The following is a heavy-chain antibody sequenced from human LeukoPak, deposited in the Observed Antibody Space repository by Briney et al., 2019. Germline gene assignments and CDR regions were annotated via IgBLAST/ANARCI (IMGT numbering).Heavy chain of an antibody. J-gene: IGHJ1*01. D-gene: IGHD2-2*02. CDR2: IKQDGSEK. Sequence: PGGSLRLSCAASGFTFSSYWMSWLRQAPGKGLEWVANIKQDGSEKYYVDSVKGRFTISRDNAKNSLYLQMNSLRAEDTAVYYCAREVYCSSTSCYTGYFQHWGQGTLVTVSS. V-gene: IGHV3-7*01. CDR1: GFTFSSYW. CDR3: AREVYCSSTSCYTGYFQH.